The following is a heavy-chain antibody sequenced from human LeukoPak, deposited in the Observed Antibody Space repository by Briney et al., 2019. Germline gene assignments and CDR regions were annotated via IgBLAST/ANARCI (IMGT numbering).Heavy chain of an antibody. CDR2: INWNGGST. Sequence: GGSLRLSCAASGFTFDDYGMSWVRQAPGKGLEWVAGINWNGGSTVYADSVKGGFTISRDNDKNSLYLQVNSLRADDTALYYCARGNATYFYYYMDVWGKGTTVTVSS. J-gene: IGHJ6*03. V-gene: IGHV3-20*04. CDR3: ARGNATYFYYYMDV. CDR1: GFTFDDYG. D-gene: IGHD1-26*01.